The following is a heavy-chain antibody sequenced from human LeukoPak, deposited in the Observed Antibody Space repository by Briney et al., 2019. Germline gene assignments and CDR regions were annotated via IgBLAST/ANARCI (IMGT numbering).Heavy chain of an antibody. J-gene: IGHJ4*02. CDR3: ARVFGPWSGWYPAYY. V-gene: IGHV3-30*04. CDR1: GFTFSSYA. CDR2: ISYDGSNK. D-gene: IGHD6-19*01. Sequence: PGGSLRLSCAASGFTFSSYAMHWVRQAPGKGLEWVAVISYDGSNKYYADSVKGRFTISRDNSKNTLYLQMNSLRPEDTAVYYCARVFGPWSGWYPAYYWGQGTLVTDSS.